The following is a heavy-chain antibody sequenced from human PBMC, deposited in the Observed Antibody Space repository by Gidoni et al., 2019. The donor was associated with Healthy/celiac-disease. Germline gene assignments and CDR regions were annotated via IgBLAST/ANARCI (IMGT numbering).Heavy chain of an antibody. Sequence: QVQLVESGGGVVQPGRSLSLSCAAYGFTFSSYAMHWVRQAPGKGLEWVAVISYDGSNKYYADSVKGRFTISRDNSKNTLYLQMNSLRAEDTAVYYCARDGPESTDYYYYGMDVWGQGTTVTFSS. J-gene: IGHJ6*02. CDR1: GFTFSSYA. D-gene: IGHD2-2*01. CDR3: ARDGPESTDYYYYGMDV. CDR2: ISYDGSNK. V-gene: IGHV3-30*04.